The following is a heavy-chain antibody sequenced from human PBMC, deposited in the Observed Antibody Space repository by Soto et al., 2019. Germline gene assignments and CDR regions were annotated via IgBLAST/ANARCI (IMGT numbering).Heavy chain of an antibody. CDR2: ISYDGSNK. Sequence: QVQLVESGGGVVQPGRSLRLSCAASGFTFSSYGMHWVRQAPGKGLEWVAVISYDGSNKYYADSVKGRFTISRDNSKNTLYLQMNSLRAEDTAVYYCAKGHYGGNSEALDYWGQGTLVTVSS. D-gene: IGHD4-17*01. CDR3: AKGHYGGNSEALDY. CDR1: GFTFSSYG. V-gene: IGHV3-30*18. J-gene: IGHJ4*02.